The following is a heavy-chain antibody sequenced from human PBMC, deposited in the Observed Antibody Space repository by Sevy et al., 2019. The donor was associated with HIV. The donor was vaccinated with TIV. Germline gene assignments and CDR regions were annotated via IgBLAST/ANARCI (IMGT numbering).Heavy chain of an antibody. V-gene: IGHV3-23*01. CDR2: ISGSGGST. Sequence: GGSLRLSCAASGFTFSSYAMSWVRQAPGKGLEWVSAISGSGGSTYYADSVKGRFTISRDNSKNTLYLQMNGLGAEDTAVYYCAKLGVYCSGGSCYLFDYWGQGTLVTVSS. D-gene: IGHD2-15*01. CDR3: AKLGVYCSGGSCYLFDY. J-gene: IGHJ4*02. CDR1: GFTFSSYA.